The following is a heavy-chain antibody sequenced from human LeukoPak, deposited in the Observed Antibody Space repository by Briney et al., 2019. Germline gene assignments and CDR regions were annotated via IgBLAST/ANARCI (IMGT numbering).Heavy chain of an antibody. V-gene: IGHV4-34*01. CDR1: GGSFSGYN. Sequence: PSETLSLTCAVYGGSFSGYNWSWIRQPPGKGLEWIGEINHSGSTNYNPSLKSRVTISVDTSKNQFSLKLSSVTAADTAVYYCARGRRYYYDSSGYWEAFDIWGQGTMVTVSS. J-gene: IGHJ3*02. CDR3: ARGRRYYYDSSGYWEAFDI. D-gene: IGHD3-22*01. CDR2: INHSGST.